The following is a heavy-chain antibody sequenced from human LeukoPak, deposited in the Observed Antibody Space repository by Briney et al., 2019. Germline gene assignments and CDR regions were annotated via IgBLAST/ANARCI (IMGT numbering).Heavy chain of an antibody. D-gene: IGHD2-8*01. CDR1: GYSFTSYA. J-gene: IGHJ4*02. Sequence: GASVKVSCKASGYSFTSYAVSWVRQAPGQGLEWMGGINTYSGYANYAQRLQGRVTMTSDTSTTTAYMELRSLRSDDTAVYYCARDNGGNGIFGSWGQGTLVTVSS. CDR2: INTYSGYA. CDR3: ARDNGGNGIFGS. V-gene: IGHV1-18*01.